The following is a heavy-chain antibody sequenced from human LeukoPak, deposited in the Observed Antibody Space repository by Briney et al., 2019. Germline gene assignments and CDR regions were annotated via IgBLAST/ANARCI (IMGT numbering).Heavy chain of an antibody. D-gene: IGHD1-26*01. CDR1: GFIFSRNG. CDR2: ISGSGGST. CDR3: AKDLGATGGDP. J-gene: IGHJ5*02. V-gene: IGHV3-23*01. Sequence: GGTLGLSCAASGFIFSRNGMTWVRQAPGKGLEWVSAISGSGGSTYYADSVKGRFTISRDNSKNTLYLQMNSLRAEDTAVYYCAKDLGATGGDPWGQGTLVTVSS.